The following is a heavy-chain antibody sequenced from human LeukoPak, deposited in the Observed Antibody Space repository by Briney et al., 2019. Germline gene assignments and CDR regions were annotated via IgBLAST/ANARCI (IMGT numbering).Heavy chain of an antibody. CDR1: GFTFSSHS. D-gene: IGHD6-19*01. J-gene: IGHJ4*02. Sequence: PGGSLRLSCAASGFTFSSHSMNWVRQAPGKGLEWVSSISSSSSYIYYADSVKGRFTISRDNAKNSLYLQMNSLRAEDTAVYYCARGYSSGWYLAYWGQGTLVTVSS. CDR3: ARGYSSGWYLAY. CDR2: ISSSSSYI. V-gene: IGHV3-21*01.